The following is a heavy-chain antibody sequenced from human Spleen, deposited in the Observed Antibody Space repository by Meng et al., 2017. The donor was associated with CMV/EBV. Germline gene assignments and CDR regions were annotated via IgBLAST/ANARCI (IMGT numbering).Heavy chain of an antibody. D-gene: IGHD1-26*01. CDR3: TREDSGSHSFDY. Sequence: GGSLRLSCAASGFTFDDYGMNWVRQAPGKGLEWVSGINWNGGSTGYADSAKGRFTISRDNAKNSLYLQMNRLRAEDTALYYCTREDSGSHSFDYWGQGTLVTVSS. CDR2: INWNGGST. CDR1: GFTFDDYG. V-gene: IGHV3-20*04. J-gene: IGHJ4*02.